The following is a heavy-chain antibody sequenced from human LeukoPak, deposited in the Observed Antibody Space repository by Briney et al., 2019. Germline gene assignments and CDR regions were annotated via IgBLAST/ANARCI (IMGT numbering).Heavy chain of an antibody. CDR2: IKEDGSEK. V-gene: IGHV3-7*01. J-gene: IGHJ4*02. D-gene: IGHD2-2*01. CDR3: AREDYCSSTLCFLDY. CDR1: GFTFTTFW. Sequence: GGSLRLSCAASGFTFTTFWMSWVRQAPGKGLEWVANIKEDGSEKNYVDSVKGRFTISRDNAKNSLYLQMNSLRAEDTAVYYCAREDYCSSTLCFLDYWGQGTLVTVSS.